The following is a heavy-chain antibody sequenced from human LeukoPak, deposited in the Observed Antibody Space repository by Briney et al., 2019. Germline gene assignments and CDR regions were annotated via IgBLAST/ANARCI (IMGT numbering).Heavy chain of an antibody. J-gene: IGHJ4*02. CDR1: GFTFSDYE. CDR3: AKAPVTSCRGAFCYPFDY. D-gene: IGHD2-15*01. CDR2: ISSSGSTI. Sequence: GGSLRLSCAASGFTFSDYEMNWVRQAPGKGLEWVSYISSSGSTIYYANSVKGRFTISRDNAKNSLYLQMNSLRAEDTAVYYCAKAPVTSCRGAFCYPFDYWGQGTLVTVSS. V-gene: IGHV3-48*03.